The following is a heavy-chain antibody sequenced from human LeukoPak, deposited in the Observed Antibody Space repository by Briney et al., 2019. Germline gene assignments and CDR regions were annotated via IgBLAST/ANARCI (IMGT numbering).Heavy chain of an antibody. CDR2: INHSGST. Sequence: PSESLSLTCAVYGGSFSGYYWSWIRQPPGKGLEWIGEINHSGSTNYNPSLKSRVTISVDTSKNQFSLKLSSVTAADTAVYYCARGRSGSYYRANWFDPWGQGTLVTVSS. V-gene: IGHV4-34*01. CDR3: ARGRSGSYYRANWFDP. J-gene: IGHJ5*02. D-gene: IGHD3-10*01. CDR1: GGSFSGYY.